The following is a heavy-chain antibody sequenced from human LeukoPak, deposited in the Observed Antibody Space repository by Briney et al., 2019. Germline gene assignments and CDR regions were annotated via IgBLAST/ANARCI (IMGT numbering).Heavy chain of an antibody. CDR1: GGSISSSSYY. V-gene: IGHV4-39*07. J-gene: IGHJ1*01. CDR3: ARSYSSSWYLVYFQH. D-gene: IGHD6-13*01. Sequence: SETLSLTCTVSGGSISSSSYYWGWIRQPPGNGLELIGSIYYSGSTYYNPSLKSRVTISVDTSKNQFSLKLSSVTAADTAVYYCARSYSSSWYLVYFQHWGQGTLVTVSS. CDR2: IYYSGST.